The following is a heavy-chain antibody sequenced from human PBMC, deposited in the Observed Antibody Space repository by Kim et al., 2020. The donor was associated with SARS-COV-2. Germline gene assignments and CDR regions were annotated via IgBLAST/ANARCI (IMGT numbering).Heavy chain of an antibody. D-gene: IGHD2-15*01. J-gene: IGHJ4*02. CDR3: ARDFAGCSGGSCYSALDY. Sequence: GGSLRLSCAASGFTFSSYSMNWVRQAPGKGLEWVSSISSSSSYIYYADSVKGRFTISRDNAKTSLYLQMNSLRAEDTAVYYCARDFAGCSGGSCYSALDYWGQGTLVTVSS. V-gene: IGHV3-21*01. CDR2: ISSSSSYI. CDR1: GFTFSSYS.